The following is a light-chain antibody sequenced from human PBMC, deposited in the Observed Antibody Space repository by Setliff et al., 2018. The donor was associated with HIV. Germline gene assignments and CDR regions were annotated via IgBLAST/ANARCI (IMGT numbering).Light chain of an antibody. J-gene: IGLJ2*01. V-gene: IGLV1-47*02. CDR1: GSNIGSNS. CDR2: SDD. Sequence: QSVLTQPPSASGTPGQRVTISCSGSGSNIGSNSVNWYQQFQGLAPKLILFSDDQRPSGVPDRFSGSKSGTAASLAISGLRSEDEADYYCVAWDDSLSGPVFGGGTKVTVL. CDR3: VAWDDSLSGPV.